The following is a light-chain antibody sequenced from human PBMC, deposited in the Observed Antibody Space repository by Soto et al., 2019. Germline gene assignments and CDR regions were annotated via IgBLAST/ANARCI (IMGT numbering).Light chain of an antibody. Sequence: DIQMTQSPSTLSASVGDRVTIACRASQSISSWLAWYQQKPGTAPKLLIYRASSLETGVPSRFSGSGSGAEFTLTISSLQPDDFATYYCQHYDTYSGTFGPGTDVDIK. CDR1: QSISSW. J-gene: IGKJ3*01. V-gene: IGKV1-5*03. CDR2: RAS. CDR3: QHYDTYSGT.